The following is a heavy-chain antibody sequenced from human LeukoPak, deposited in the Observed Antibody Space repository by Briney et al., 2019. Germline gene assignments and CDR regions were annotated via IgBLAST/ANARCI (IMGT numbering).Heavy chain of an antibody. CDR1: GGSISSASYY. CDR2: IYYSGST. CDR3: ARGPSNCSGDCCYGFLDY. V-gene: IGHV4-39*07. J-gene: IGHJ4*02. Sequence: SETLSLTCTVSGGSISSASYYWGWIRQPPGKGLEWIGSIYYSGSTYYNPSRKSRVTISVDTSKNQFSLKLSSVAAADTAVYYCARGPSNCSGDCCYGFLDYWGQATLVTVSS. D-gene: IGHD2-15*01.